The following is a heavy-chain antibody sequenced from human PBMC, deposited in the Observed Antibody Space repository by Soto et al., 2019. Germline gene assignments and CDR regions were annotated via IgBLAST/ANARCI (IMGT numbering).Heavy chain of an antibody. V-gene: IGHV4-59*08. Sequence: SSETLSLTCTVSGGSIGSYYWSWIRQPPGKGLEWIGYIYYSGSTNYNPSLKSRVTISVDTSKNQFSLKLSSVTAADTAVYYCARHVPYCSDTSHCAYGMDVWGQGTTVTVSS. CDR2: IYYSGST. D-gene: IGHD2-2*01. CDR3: ARHVPYCSDTSHCAYGMDV. CDR1: GGSIGSYY. J-gene: IGHJ6*02.